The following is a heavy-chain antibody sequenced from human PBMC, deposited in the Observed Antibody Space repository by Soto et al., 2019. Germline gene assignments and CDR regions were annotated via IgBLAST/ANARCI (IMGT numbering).Heavy chain of an antibody. D-gene: IGHD3-10*01. J-gene: IGHJ5*02. CDR3: ARSITIFRGGSKKFAP. CDR2: IYHSGST. CDR1: GGSISSSNW. V-gene: IGHV4-4*02. Sequence: SETLSLTCAVSGGSISSSNWWSWVRQPPGKGLEWIGEIYHSGSTNYNPSLKSRVTISVDKSKNQFSLKLSSVTAADTAVYYCARSITIFRGGSKKFAPWFQGTLVTDFS.